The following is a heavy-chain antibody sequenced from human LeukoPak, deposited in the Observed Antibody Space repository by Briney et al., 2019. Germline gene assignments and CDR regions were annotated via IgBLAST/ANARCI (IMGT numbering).Heavy chain of an antibody. CDR1: GGSISSSNW. J-gene: IGHJ4*02. Sequence: SETLSLTCAVSGGSISSSNWWSWVRQPPGKGLEWIGEIYHSGSTNYNPSLKSRVTISVDKSKNQFSLKLSSVTAADTAVYYCASLEGRHYYDSSGPIFDYWGQGTLVTVSS. D-gene: IGHD3-22*01. V-gene: IGHV4-4*02. CDR3: ASLEGRHYYDSSGPIFDY. CDR2: IYHSGST.